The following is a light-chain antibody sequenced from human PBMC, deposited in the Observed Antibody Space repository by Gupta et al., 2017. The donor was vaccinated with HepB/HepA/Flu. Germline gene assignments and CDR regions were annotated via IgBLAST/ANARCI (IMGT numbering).Light chain of an antibody. CDR3: QQYKNWPPRT. V-gene: IGKV3-15*01. CDR1: QTINSN. Sequence: EIVMTQSPATLSVSPGERATLSCRASQTINSNLAWYQQKPGQAPRLLIHGASTRATGIPARFSGSGSGTEFTLTISSRQSEDFAVYYCQQYKNWPPRTFGQGTKVEIK. CDR2: GAS. J-gene: IGKJ1*01.